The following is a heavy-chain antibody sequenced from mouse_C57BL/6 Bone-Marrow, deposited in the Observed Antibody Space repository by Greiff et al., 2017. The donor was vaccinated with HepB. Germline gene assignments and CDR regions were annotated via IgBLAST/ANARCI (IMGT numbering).Heavy chain of an antibody. Sequence: EVKLVESGGGLVQPGGSLKLSCAASGFTFSDYYMYWVRQTPEKRLEWVAYISNGGGSTYYPDTVKGRFTISRDNAKNTLYLQMSRLKSEDTAMYYCARAYSGTMYYWGQGTSVTVSS. D-gene: IGHD1-1*02. V-gene: IGHV5-12*01. CDR1: GFTFSDYY. CDR3: ARAYSGTMYY. CDR2: ISNGGGST. J-gene: IGHJ4*01.